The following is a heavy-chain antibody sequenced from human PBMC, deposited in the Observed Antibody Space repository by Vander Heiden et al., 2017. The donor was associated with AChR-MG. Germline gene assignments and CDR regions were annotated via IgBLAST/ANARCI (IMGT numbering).Heavy chain of an antibody. D-gene: IGHD3-3*01. CDR2: ISVSGGST. J-gene: IGHJ4*02. CDR3: AKENFLEWLLWTSIDY. CDR1: GLTFSSYA. V-gene: IGHV3-23*01. Sequence: EAQLLESGGRLVQPGGSLRLSCAASGLTFSSYAMSWDRQAPGKGLEWVSAISVSGGSTYYADSVKGRFTISRDNSKNTLYLQMNSLRAEDTAVYYCAKENFLEWLLWTSIDYWGQGTLVTVSA.